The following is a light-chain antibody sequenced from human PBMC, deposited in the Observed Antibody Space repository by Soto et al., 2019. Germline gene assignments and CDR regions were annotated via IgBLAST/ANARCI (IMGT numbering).Light chain of an antibody. CDR1: SSDIGSFTF. V-gene: IGLV2-14*03. CDR2: DVN. CDR3: SSYTSSSTHV. Sequence: QSALTQPASVSGSPGQSITISCTGTSSDIGSFTFVSWYPQHPGKVPKLMIFDVNRRPSGVSDRFSGSKSGNTASLTISGLQAEDEGDYYCSSYTSSSTHVFGSGTKVTVL. J-gene: IGLJ1*01.